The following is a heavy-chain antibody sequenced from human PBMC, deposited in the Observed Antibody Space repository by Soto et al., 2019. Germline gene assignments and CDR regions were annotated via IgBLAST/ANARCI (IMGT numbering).Heavy chain of an antibody. CDR2: ITSSSIYI. CDR3: ARDRRWGVRGDSLGY. Sequence: EVQLVESGGGLVKPGGSLRLSCAASGFTFSSHSMNWVRQAPGKGLEWVSSITSSSIYIDYADSVKGRFTISRDNAKNSLYLQMNSLRPEDTAVYFCARDRRWGVRGDSLGYWGQGSQVIVSS. J-gene: IGHJ4*02. CDR1: GFTFSSHS. V-gene: IGHV3-21*01. D-gene: IGHD3-10*01.